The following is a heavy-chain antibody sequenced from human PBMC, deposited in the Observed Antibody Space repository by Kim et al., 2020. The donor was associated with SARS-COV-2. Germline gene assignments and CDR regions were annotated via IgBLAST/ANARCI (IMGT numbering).Heavy chain of an antibody. J-gene: IGHJ6*02. CDR2: IDPSDSYT. D-gene: IGHD3-3*01. CDR1: GYSFTSYW. Sequence: GESLKISCKGSGYSFTSYWISWVRQMPGKGLEWMGRIDPSDSYTNYSPSFQGHVTISADKSISTAYLQWSSLKASDTAMYYCARHRGFLGGPDYYGMDVWGQGTTVTVSS. V-gene: IGHV5-10-1*01. CDR3: ARHRGFLGGPDYYGMDV.